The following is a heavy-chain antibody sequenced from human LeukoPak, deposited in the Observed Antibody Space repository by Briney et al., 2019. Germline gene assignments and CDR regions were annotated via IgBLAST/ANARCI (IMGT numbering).Heavy chain of an antibody. CDR1: GFTFSSYA. Sequence: GGSLRLSCAASGFTFSSYAMSWVLQAPGKGLEWVSAISGSGGSTYYADSVKGRFTISRDNSKNTLYLQMNSLRAEDTAVYYCAKEGAGITMIVVVITPTFDYWGQGTLVTVSS. J-gene: IGHJ4*02. CDR3: AKEGAGITMIVVVITPTFDY. V-gene: IGHV3-23*01. CDR2: ISGSGGST. D-gene: IGHD3-22*01.